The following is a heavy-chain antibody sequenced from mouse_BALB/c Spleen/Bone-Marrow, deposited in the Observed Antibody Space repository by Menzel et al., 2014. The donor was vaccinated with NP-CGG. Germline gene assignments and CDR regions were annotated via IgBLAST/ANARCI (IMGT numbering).Heavy chain of an antibody. CDR3: AREDGNHVGFAY. CDR1: GYTFSSYW. CDR2: ILPGSGST. V-gene: IGHV1-9*01. D-gene: IGHD2-1*01. Sequence: VQLQQSGAKLMKPGASVKISCKATGYTFSSYWIEWVKQRPGHGLEWIGEILPGSGSTNYNEKFKGKATFTADTSSNTAYMQLSSLTSEDSAVYYCAREDGNHVGFAYWGQGTLVTVSA. J-gene: IGHJ3*01.